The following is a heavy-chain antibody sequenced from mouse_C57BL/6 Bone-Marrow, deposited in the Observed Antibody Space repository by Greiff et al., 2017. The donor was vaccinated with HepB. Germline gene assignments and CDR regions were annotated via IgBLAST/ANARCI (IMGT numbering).Heavy chain of an antibody. J-gene: IGHJ1*03. Sequence: EVQLQQSGAELVRPGASVKLSCTASGFNIKDDYMHWVKQRPEQGLEWIGWIDPENGDTEYASKFQGKATITADTSSNTAYLQLSSLTSEDTAVYYCYYYGSSYSHWYFDVWGTGTTVTVSS. CDR3: YYYGSSYSHWYFDV. CDR2: IDPENGDT. V-gene: IGHV14-4*01. CDR1: GFNIKDDY. D-gene: IGHD1-1*01.